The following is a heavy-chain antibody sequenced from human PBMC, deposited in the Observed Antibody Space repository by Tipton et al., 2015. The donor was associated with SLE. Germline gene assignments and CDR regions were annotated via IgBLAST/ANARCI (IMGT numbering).Heavy chain of an antibody. CDR3: ARGELIEGFDP. V-gene: IGHV4-59*08. CDR2: IYLDSGST. D-gene: IGHD3-22*01. Sequence: TLSLTCTVSGGNISGHYWSWVRQPPGKGLEWVGFIYLDSGSTKNNPSLESRVIISTDTSKNQVSLKVTSVTAADTAVYFCARGELIEGFDPWGQGTLVTVAA. CDR1: GGNISGHY. J-gene: IGHJ5*02.